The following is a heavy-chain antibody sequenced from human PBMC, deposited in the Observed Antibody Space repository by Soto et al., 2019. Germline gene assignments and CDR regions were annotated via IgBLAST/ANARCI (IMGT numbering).Heavy chain of an antibody. V-gene: IGHV4-59*08. J-gene: IGHJ5*02. CDR2: IYYSGST. D-gene: IGHD6-13*01. CDR1: GGSISSYY. CDR3: ARHQHSSSWYRWFDP. Sequence: SETLSLTCTVSGGSISSYYWSWIRQPPGKGLEWIGYIYYSGSTNYNPSLKSRVTISVDTSKNQFSLKLSSVTAADTAVYYCARHQHSSSWYRWFDPWGQGTLVTVSS.